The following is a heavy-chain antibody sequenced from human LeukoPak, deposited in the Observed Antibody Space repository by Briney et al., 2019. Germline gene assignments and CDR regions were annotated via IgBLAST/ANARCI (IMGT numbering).Heavy chain of an antibody. Sequence: SETLSLTCTVSGGSISSGTYYWSWIRQPAGKGLEWIGRFYTSGSTNYNPSLKSRVTISVDTSKNQFSLKLSSVTAADTAVYYCARDWFSRPYYYGSGSFHNWFDPWGQGTLVTVSS. D-gene: IGHD3-10*01. V-gene: IGHV4-61*02. J-gene: IGHJ5*02. CDR1: GGSISSGTYY. CDR3: ARDWFSRPYYYGSGSFHNWFDP. CDR2: FYTSGST.